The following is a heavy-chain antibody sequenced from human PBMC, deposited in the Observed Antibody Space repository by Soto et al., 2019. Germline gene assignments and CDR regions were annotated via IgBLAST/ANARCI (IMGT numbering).Heavy chain of an antibody. CDR2: ISGSDDST. D-gene: IGHD6-6*01. J-gene: IGHJ4*02. CDR3: AKRSSSSTSDY. V-gene: IGHV3-23*01. CDR1: GFTFSSYD. Sequence: EVQLLESGGGLVQPGESLRLSCAASGFTFSSYDMSWVRQAPGKGLEWVSVISGSDDSTYYADSVKGRFTISRDNSKNTLYLQMNSLRAEDTAVYYCAKRSSSSTSDYWGQGTLVTVYS.